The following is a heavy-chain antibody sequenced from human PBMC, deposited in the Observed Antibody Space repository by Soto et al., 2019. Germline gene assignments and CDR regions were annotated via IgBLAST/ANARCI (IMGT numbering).Heavy chain of an antibody. CDR1: GYSFTSLD. D-gene: IGHD1-26*01. V-gene: IGHV1-8*01. CDR3: ARGVSAGVDY. Sequence: ASVKFYCKASGYSFTSLDINWVRQTAGQGLEWMGWMEPSTGRTGYAQKFQGRVTMTRDTSINTAYMELTTLTSDDTAFYYCARGVSAGVDYWGQGTLVTVSS. J-gene: IGHJ4*02. CDR2: MEPSTGRT.